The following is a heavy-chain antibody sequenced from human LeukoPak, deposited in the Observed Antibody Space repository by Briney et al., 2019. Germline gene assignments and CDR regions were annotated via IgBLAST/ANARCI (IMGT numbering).Heavy chain of an antibody. CDR2: ISGSGDST. J-gene: IGHJ4*02. CDR3: VKDCPSTSCYKLFDY. D-gene: IGHD2-2*02. CDR1: GFTFTSYA. V-gene: IGHV3-23*01. Sequence: PGGSLRLSCAASGFTFTSYAMSWVRQAPGKGLEWVSAISGSGDSTNYADSVKGRFTISRDNSKNTLYLQMNSLRAEDTAVYYCVKDCPSTSCYKLFDYWGQGTLVTVSS.